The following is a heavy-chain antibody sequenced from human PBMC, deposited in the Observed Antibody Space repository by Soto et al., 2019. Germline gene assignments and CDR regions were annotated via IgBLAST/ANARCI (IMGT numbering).Heavy chain of an antibody. CDR3: VTGQSVLYLDI. J-gene: IGHJ1*01. Sequence: ASVKVSCKSSGYTFTDFYIHWVRQVPGQGLEWVGWNNPKNGGLNAAQKFEGRVTMTRDTSVNTSFMDINRLNFDDSAIYDCVTGQSVLYLDIWGRGTQVTVSS. V-gene: IGHV1-2*02. CDR2: NNPKNGGL. D-gene: IGHD1-20*01. CDR1: GYTFTDFY.